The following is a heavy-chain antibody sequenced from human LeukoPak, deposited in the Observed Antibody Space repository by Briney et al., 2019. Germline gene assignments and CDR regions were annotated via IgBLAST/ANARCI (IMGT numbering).Heavy chain of an antibody. D-gene: IGHD1-26*01. V-gene: IGHV1-46*01. CDR1: GYTFTGYY. Sequence: ASVKVSCKASGYTFTGYYMHWVRQAPGQGLEWMGIINPSGGSTSYAQKFQGRVTMTRDMSTSTVYMELSSLRSEDTAVYYCARESGGYYFDYWGQGTLVTVSS. CDR2: INPSGGST. J-gene: IGHJ4*02. CDR3: ARESGGYYFDY.